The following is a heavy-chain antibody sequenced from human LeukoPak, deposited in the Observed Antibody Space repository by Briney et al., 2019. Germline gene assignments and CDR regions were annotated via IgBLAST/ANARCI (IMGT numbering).Heavy chain of an antibody. D-gene: IGHD3-10*01. CDR2: ISGSGGST. Sequence: PGGSLRLSCAASGFTFSSYAMSWVRQAPGKGLEWVSAISGSGGSTYYADSVKGRFTISRDNSKNTLYLQMNSLRAEDTAVYYCARDRFTMVRGVRGWFDPWGQGTLVTVSS. V-gene: IGHV3-23*01. J-gene: IGHJ5*02. CDR1: GFTFSSYA. CDR3: ARDRFTMVRGVRGWFDP.